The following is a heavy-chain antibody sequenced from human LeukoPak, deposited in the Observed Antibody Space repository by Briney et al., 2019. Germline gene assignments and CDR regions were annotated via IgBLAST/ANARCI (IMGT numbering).Heavy chain of an antibody. CDR2: ISGAGSST. Sequence: GGSLRLSCVISGFTFSNYAMSWVRQAPGKGLEWVSTISGAGSSTFYADSVRGRFTISRDNSQNTLYLQVNSLRAEDTAVYYCARPKNRENYWRAFDIWGQGTMVTVSS. J-gene: IGHJ3*02. CDR3: ARPKNRENYWRAFDI. V-gene: IGHV3-23*01. CDR1: GFTFSNYA. D-gene: IGHD1-7*01.